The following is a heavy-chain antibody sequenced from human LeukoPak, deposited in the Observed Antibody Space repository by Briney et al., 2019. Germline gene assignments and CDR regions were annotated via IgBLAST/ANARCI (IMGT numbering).Heavy chain of an antibody. J-gene: IGHJ5*02. CDR2: FDPEDGET. D-gene: IGHD2-2*01. Sequence: ASVKVSCKVSRYTLTELSMHWVRQAPGKGLEWMGGFDPEDGETIYAQKFQGRVTMTEDTSTDTAYMELSSLRSEDTAVYYCARDCSSTSRLGCNWFDPWGQGTLVTVSS. CDR1: RYTLTELS. V-gene: IGHV1-24*01. CDR3: ARDCSSTSRLGCNWFDP.